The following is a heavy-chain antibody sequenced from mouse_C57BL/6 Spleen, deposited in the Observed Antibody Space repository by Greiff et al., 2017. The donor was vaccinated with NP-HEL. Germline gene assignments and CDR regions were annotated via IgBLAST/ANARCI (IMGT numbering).Heavy chain of an antibody. CDR1: GYTFTNYW. Sequence: QVQLQQPGAELVKPGASVKMSCKASGYTFTNYWITWVKQRTGQGLEWIGEIYPRSGNTYYNEKFKGKATLTADKSSSTAYMELRSLTSEDSAVYFCARWDGLYYFDYWGQGTTLTVSS. CDR3: ARWDGLYYFDY. D-gene: IGHD2-3*01. V-gene: IGHV1-81*01. CDR2: IYPRSGNT. J-gene: IGHJ2*01.